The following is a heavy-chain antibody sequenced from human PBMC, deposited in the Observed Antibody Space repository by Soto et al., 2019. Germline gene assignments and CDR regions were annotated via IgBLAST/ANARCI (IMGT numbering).Heavy chain of an antibody. D-gene: IGHD3-22*01. CDR2: IIPIFGTA. CDR3: ARWYYYDSSGYYRDAFDI. Sequence: QVQLVQSGAEVKKPGSSVKVSCKASGGTFSSYAISWVRQAPGQGLEWMGGIIPIFGTANYAQKFQGRVTINTDTSTSRAYMELSSLRSEDTAVYYCARWYYYDSSGYYRDAFDIWGQGTMVTVSS. V-gene: IGHV1-69*05. J-gene: IGHJ3*02. CDR1: GGTFSSYA.